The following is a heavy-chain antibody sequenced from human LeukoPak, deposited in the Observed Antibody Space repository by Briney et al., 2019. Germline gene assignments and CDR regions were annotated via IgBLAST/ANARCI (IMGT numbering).Heavy chain of an antibody. CDR3: AREDGDAFDI. Sequence: GGSLRLSCIASGFTFSSYEMDWVRRAPGKGLEWVSYIGSSSGSRYYADSVKGRFTTSRDNAKNSLYLQMNSLRAEDTAVYYCAREDGDAFDIWGQGTMVTVSS. D-gene: IGHD5-24*01. V-gene: IGHV3-48*03. J-gene: IGHJ3*02. CDR1: GFTFSSYE. CDR2: IGSSSGSR.